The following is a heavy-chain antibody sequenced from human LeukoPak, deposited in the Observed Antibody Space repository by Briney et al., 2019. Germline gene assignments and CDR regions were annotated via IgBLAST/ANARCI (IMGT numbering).Heavy chain of an antibody. CDR2: IYHSGST. V-gene: IGHV4-38-2*02. Sequence: KASETLSLTCTVSGYSISSGYYWGWIRQPPGKGLEWIGSIYHSGSTYYNPSLKSRVTISVDTSKNQFSLKLSSVTAADTAVYYCARDALRGAYYDSSGLGAFDIWGQGTMVTVSS. J-gene: IGHJ3*02. CDR1: GYSISSGYY. CDR3: ARDALRGAYYDSSGLGAFDI. D-gene: IGHD3-22*01.